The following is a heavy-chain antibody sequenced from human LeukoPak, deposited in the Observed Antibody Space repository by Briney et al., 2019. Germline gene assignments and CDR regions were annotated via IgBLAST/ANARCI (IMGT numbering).Heavy chain of an antibody. Sequence: PSETLSLTCTVSGGSISNYHWGWIRQPPGKGLEWIGYIYYSGSTNDNPSLKSRVTISVDTSKNQFSLKLSSVTAADTAVYYCARVPGYYYDSSGYLYYFDYWGQGTLVTVSS. V-gene: IGHV4-59*12. CDR3: ARVPGYYYDSSGYLYYFDY. D-gene: IGHD3-22*01. CDR2: IYYSGST. CDR1: GGSISNYH. J-gene: IGHJ4*02.